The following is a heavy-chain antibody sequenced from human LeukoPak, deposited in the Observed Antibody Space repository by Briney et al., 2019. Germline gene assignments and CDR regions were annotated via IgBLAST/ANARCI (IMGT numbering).Heavy chain of an antibody. CDR2: ISYDGSNK. J-gene: IGHJ4*02. CDR1: GFTFSSYA. V-gene: IGHV3-30-3*01. CDR3: ARELWGSSFDY. Sequence: PGGSLRLPCAASGFTFSSYAMHWVRQAPGKGLEWVALISYDGSNKYYADAVKGRFTISRDNSKNKLYLQMNSLRAEDTAVYYCARELWGSSFDYWGQGTLVTVSS. D-gene: IGHD3-16*01.